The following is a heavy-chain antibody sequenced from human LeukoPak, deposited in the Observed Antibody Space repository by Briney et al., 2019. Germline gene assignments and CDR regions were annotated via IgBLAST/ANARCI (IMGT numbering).Heavy chain of an antibody. CDR3: AKGPYRDFWPFDR. Sequence: PGGSLRLSCAASGFTFSNYGFHWVRQAPGKGLEWVAFVRDDGINEFYADSVKGRFTISRDNSKNTLYLQMNSLKPDDTAVYYCAKGPYRDFWPFDRWGQGTLATVSS. CDR1: GFTFSNYG. D-gene: IGHD3-3*01. J-gene: IGHJ4*02. CDR2: VRDDGINE. V-gene: IGHV3-30*02.